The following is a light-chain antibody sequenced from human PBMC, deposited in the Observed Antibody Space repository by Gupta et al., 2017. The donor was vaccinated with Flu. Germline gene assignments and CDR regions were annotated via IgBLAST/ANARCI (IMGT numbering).Light chain of an antibody. CDR3: QALDKRVM. J-gene: IGLJ3*02. CDR1: NLEDKY. CDR2: QDF. Sequence: SPALTHPPSVSVSPGQTAIITCSGDNLEDKYVSWYQQQAGQSPVLVIYQDFRRPSGIPERFHGSNARDTATXTXSGTQAXDEADYYGQALDKRVMFGGGTKLTVL. V-gene: IGLV3-1*01.